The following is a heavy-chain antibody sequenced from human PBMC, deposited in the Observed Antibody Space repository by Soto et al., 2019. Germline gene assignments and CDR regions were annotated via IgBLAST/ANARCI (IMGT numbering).Heavy chain of an antibody. CDR2: IWYDGSNK. V-gene: IGHV3-33*03. Sequence: GWSLRLSCAASGFTFSSYGMHWVRQAPGKGLEWVAVIWYDGSNKYYADSVKGRFTISRDNAKNSLYLQINSLNGQETAIYYCASSGDNYNLLYYWGHGSPVTGSP. CDR1: GFTFSSYG. CDR3: ASSGDNYNLLYY. D-gene: IGHD1-1*01. J-gene: IGHJ4*01.